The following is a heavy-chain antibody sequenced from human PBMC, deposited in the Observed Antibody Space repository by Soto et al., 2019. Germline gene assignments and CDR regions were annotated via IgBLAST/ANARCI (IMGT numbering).Heavy chain of an antibody. J-gene: IGHJ4*02. CDR3: ARGYSSGYYDY. CDR1: GGTFSSYT. CDR2: IIPILGIA. Sequence: QVQLVQSGAEVKKPGSSVKVSCKASGGTFSSYTISWVRQAHGQGLEWMGRIIPILGIANYAQKFQGRVTITADKSTSTAYMELSSLRSEDTAVYYCARGYSSGYYDYWGQGTLVTVSS. V-gene: IGHV1-69*02. D-gene: IGHD3-22*01.